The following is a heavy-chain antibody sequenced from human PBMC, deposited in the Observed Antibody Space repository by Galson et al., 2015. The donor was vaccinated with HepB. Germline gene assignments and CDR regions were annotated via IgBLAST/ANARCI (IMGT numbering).Heavy chain of an antibody. J-gene: IGHJ4*02. V-gene: IGHV1-18*01. D-gene: IGHD1-7*01. CDR2: ISAYNGNT. Sequence: SVKVSCKASGYTFTGYGISWVRQAPGQGLEWMGWISAYNGNTNYAQKLQGRVTMTTDTSTSTAYMELRSLRSDDTAVYYCARVDWNYKDEEIDYWGQGTLVTVSS. CDR3: ARVDWNYKDEEIDY. CDR1: GYTFTGYG.